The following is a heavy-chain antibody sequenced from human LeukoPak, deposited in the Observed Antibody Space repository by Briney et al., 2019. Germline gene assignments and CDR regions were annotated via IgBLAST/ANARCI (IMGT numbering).Heavy chain of an antibody. CDR1: GFSFSSHW. D-gene: IGHD5-24*01. Sequence: PGGSLRLSCAASGFSFSSHWMHWVRQVPGKGLVWVSRINSDGSSTNYADSVKGRFTISRDNAKNTLYLQMNSLRAEDTAVYYCARDWDGYGAPGDYWGQGTLVTVSS. CDR3: ARDWDGYGAPGDY. CDR2: INSDGSST. V-gene: IGHV3-74*01. J-gene: IGHJ4*02.